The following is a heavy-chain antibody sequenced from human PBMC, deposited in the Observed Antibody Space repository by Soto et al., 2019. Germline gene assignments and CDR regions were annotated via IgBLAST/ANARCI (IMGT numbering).Heavy chain of an antibody. V-gene: IGHV3-15*01. CDR3: TTITMIAVHGDY. J-gene: IGHJ4*02. D-gene: IGHD3-22*01. Sequence: EVQLVESGGGLVQPGGSLRLSCTASGFTFSNAWMSWVRQAPGKGLEWVGRIKSKTDGGTTDYAAPVKGRFTISRDDSKTTLYLQMNSLKTEDTAVYYCTTITMIAVHGDYWGQGTLVTVSS. CDR1: GFTFSNAW. CDR2: IKSKTDGGTT.